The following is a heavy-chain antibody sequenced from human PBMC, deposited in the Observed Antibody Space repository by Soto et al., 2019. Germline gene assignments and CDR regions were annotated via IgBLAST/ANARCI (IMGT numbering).Heavy chain of an antibody. D-gene: IGHD3-10*01. CDR1: GYTFTGYY. V-gene: IGHV1-2*04. CDR3: ARSTYYYGSGSYSETDYYYGMDV. J-gene: IGHJ6*02. CDR2: INPNSGGT. Sequence: ASVKVSCKASGYTFTGYYMHWVRRAPGQGLEWMGWINPNSGGTNYAQKFQGWVTMTRDTSISTAYMELSRLRSDDTAVYYCARSTYYYGSGSYSETDYYYGMDVWGQGTTVTVSS.